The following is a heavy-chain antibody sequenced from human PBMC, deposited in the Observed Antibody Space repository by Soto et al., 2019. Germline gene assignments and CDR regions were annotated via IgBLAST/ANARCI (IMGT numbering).Heavy chain of an antibody. J-gene: IGHJ4*02. CDR2: IIPIFGST. CDR1: AGTFNTYA. V-gene: IGHV1-69*06. Sequence: QVQLVQSGPEVKKPGSSVKVSCKASAGTFNTYAVGWVRQAPGQGLEWMGGIIPIFGSTNYAQRFQDGVTITADTSTSTAYMDLSSLRSDDTAVYYCTRYFFGSGKYFFDYWGQGTLVTVSS. D-gene: IGHD3-10*01. CDR3: TRYFFGSGKYFFDY.